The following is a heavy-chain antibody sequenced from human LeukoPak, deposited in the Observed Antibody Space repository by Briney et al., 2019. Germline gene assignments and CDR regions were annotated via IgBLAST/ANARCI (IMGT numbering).Heavy chain of an antibody. J-gene: IGHJ5*02. CDR2: INHSGST. CDR1: GGSFSGYY. D-gene: IGHD2-2*02. Sequence: ESSETLSLTCAVYGGSFSGYYWSWIRQPPGKGLEWIGGINHSGSTNYNPSLKSRVTISVDTSKNQFSLKLSSVTAADTAVYYCARGRGDIVVVPAAIRGWFDPWGQGTLVTVSS. V-gene: IGHV4-34*01. CDR3: ARGRGDIVVVPAAIRGWFDP.